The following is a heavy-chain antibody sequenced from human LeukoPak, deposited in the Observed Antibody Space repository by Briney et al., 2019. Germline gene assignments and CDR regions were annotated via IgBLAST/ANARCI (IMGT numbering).Heavy chain of an antibody. CDR2: IHADGVGT. V-gene: IGHV3-23*01. CDR3: AKDPYYH. J-gene: IGHJ4*02. CDR1: GFPFNTQD. Sequence: SGGSLRLSCAASGFPFNTQDMRWVRQAPGKGLEWVSSIHADGVGTFYADSVRGRFTISRDNSKNTLDLQMNSLRAEDTAVYYCAKDPYYHWGQGTLVTVSS. D-gene: IGHD3-3*02.